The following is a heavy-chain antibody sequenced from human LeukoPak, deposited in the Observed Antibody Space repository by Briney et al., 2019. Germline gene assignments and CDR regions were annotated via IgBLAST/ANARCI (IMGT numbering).Heavy chain of an antibody. Sequence: PGGSLRLSCAASGFTFSSYSMNWVRQAPGKGLEWVSYISSSSSTIYYADSVKGRFTIPRDNAKNSLYLQMNSLRAEDTAVYYCARSLIYDYGDFWGQGTLVTVSS. J-gene: IGHJ4*02. CDR1: GFTFSSYS. D-gene: IGHD2-8*01. V-gene: IGHV3-48*01. CDR3: ARSLIYDYGDF. CDR2: ISSSSSTI.